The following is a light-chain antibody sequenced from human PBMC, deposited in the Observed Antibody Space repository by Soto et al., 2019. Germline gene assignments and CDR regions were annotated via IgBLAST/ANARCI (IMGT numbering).Light chain of an antibody. CDR3: QQYVNFVWT. Sequence: IQMTQSPSTLSASVGDRVTITCRASQSITSWLAWFQQKPGKAPKLLIYKASSLESGVPSRFSGSGSGTDFTLTISRLEPEDVAVYYCQQYVNFVWTFGQGTK. CDR2: KAS. J-gene: IGKJ1*01. CDR1: QSITSW. V-gene: IGKV1-5*03.